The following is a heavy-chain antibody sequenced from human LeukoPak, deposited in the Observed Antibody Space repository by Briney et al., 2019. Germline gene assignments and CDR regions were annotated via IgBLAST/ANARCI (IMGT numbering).Heavy chain of an antibody. V-gene: IGHV4-59*01. CDR1: GGSIRSYD. Sequence: TETLSLTCFVSGGSIRSYDWSWIRQPPGKGLEWLGYISYTVSPNYNPHLKSRVTMSGVTPKNQSSLKLSSVTAADTAVYYCVRVGGSPLGALDIWGQGTMVTVSS. J-gene: IGHJ3*02. D-gene: IGHD1-14*01. CDR3: VRVGGSPLGALDI. CDR2: ISYTVSP.